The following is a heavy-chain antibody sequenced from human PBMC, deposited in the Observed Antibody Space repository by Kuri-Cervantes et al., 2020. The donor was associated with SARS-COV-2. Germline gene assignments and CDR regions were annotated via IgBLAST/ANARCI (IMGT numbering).Heavy chain of an antibody. CDR2: ISSSSSYI. V-gene: IGHV3-21*01. Sequence: GGSLRLSCAASGFTFSSYSMNWVRQAPGKGLEWVSSISSSSSYIYYADSVKGRFTISRDNAKNSLYLQMNSLRAEDTAVYYCARGYQLPAMFYYGMDVWGQGTTVTVSS. CDR1: GFTFSSYS. CDR3: ARGYQLPAMFYYGMDV. D-gene: IGHD2-2*01. J-gene: IGHJ6*02.